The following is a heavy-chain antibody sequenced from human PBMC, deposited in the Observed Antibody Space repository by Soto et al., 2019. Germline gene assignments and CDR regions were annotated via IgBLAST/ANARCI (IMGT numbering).Heavy chain of an antibody. J-gene: IGHJ4*02. CDR3: ARAEWNYTPYFDY. V-gene: IGHV4-59*01. D-gene: IGHD1-7*01. Sequence: QVQLQESGPGLVKPSETLSLTCTVSGGSISSYYWSWIRQPPGKGLEWIGYIYYSGSTNYNPSLKSRVTISVDTSKNQFSLKLSSVTAADTAVYYCARAEWNYTPYFDYWGQGTLVTVSS. CDR2: IYYSGST. CDR1: GGSISSYY.